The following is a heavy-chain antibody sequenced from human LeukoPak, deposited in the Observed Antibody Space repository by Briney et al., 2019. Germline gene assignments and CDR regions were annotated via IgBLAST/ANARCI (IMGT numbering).Heavy chain of an antibody. CDR1: GGSISSGGYS. J-gene: IGHJ4*02. CDR2: IYHSGST. V-gene: IGHV4-30-2*01. Sequence: KPSETLSLTCAVSGGSISSGGYSWSWIRQPPGKGLEWIGYIYHSGSTYYNPSLKSRVTISVDRSKNQISLKLSSVTAADTAVYYCARAHNYYDSSGYPGAYFDYWGQGTLVTVSS. D-gene: IGHD3-22*01. CDR3: ARAHNYYDSSGYPGAYFDY.